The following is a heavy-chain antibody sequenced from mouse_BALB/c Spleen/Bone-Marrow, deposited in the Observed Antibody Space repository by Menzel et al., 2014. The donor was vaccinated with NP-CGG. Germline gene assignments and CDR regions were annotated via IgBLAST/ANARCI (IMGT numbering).Heavy chain of an antibody. Sequence: EVKLVESGGGLVQPGGSRKLSCAASGFTFSSFGMRWVRQAPEKGLEWVAYISNGSSTIYYADTVKGRFTISRDNPKNTLFLQMTSLRSEDTAMYYCARKGAMITHYYAMDYWGQGTSVTVSS. V-gene: IGHV5-17*02. D-gene: IGHD2-4*01. J-gene: IGHJ4*01. CDR2: ISNGSSTI. CDR3: ARKGAMITHYYAMDY. CDR1: GFTFSSFG.